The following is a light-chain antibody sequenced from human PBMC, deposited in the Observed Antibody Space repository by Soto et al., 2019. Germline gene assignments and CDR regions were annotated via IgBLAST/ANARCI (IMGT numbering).Light chain of an antibody. Sequence: DIQMTQSPSSLSASVGDRVTITCRASQGISSWLAWYQQKPEKALKSLIYAASSLQSGVPSRFSGSGSGTAFTLTISSRQPEDFATYYCQQYSSYPYTFGQGTKLEIK. CDR2: AAS. CDR1: QGISSW. J-gene: IGKJ2*01. CDR3: QQYSSYPYT. V-gene: IGKV1D-16*01.